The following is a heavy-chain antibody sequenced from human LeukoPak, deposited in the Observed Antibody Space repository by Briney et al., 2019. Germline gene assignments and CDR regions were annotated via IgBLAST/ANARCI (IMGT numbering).Heavy chain of an antibody. CDR1: EFIFSNYW. CDR3: AREQRDGYILDY. D-gene: IGHD5-24*01. CDR2: INHSGST. V-gene: IGHV4-4*02. Sequence: PGGSLRLSCAASEFIFSNYWMSWVRQPPGKGLEWIGEINHSGSTNYNPSLKSRVTISVDTSKNQFSLKLSSVTAADTAVYYCAREQRDGYILDYWGQGTLVTVSS. J-gene: IGHJ4*02.